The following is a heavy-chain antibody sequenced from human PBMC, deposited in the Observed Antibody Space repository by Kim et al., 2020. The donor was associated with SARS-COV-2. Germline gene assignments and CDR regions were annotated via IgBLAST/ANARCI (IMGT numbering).Heavy chain of an antibody. Sequence: SETLSLTCTVSGGSVTNYYWSWIRQPPGKGLDYIGYIHYGGTTLYNSSLKSRVTISVDRSRNQISLNLRSVTAADSAVYYCARHGEVAALRWGFDNWGQGTLVTVSS. CDR2: IHYGGTT. D-gene: IGHD6-19*01. V-gene: IGHV4-59*08. J-gene: IGHJ4*02. CDR3: ARHGEVAALRWGFDN. CDR1: GGSVTNYY.